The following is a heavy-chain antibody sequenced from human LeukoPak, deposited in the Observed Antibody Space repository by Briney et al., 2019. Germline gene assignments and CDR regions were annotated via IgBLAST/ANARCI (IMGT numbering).Heavy chain of an antibody. Sequence: PGGSLRLSCAASGFTFSGSAIHWVRQSSGKGLEWVGQIDKKDKGYATATAYAASVKGRFTISRDDSINTAYLQMKSLKTEDTALYYCTRDSWTYNWFDPWGQGSLVTVSS. CDR2: IDKKDKGYATAT. D-gene: IGHD1-26*01. V-gene: IGHV3-73*01. J-gene: IGHJ5*02. CDR1: GFTFSGSA. CDR3: TRDSWTYNWFDP.